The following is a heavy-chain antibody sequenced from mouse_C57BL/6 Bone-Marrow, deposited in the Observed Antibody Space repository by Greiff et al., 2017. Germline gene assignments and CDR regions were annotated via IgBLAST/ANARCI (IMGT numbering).Heavy chain of an antibody. J-gene: IGHJ4*01. CDR3: ARQGDYDGDAMDY. CDR2: IRSGGSYT. D-gene: IGHD2-4*01. Sequence: EVQGVESGGDLVKPGGSLKLSCAASGFTFSSYGMSWVRQTPDKRLEWVATIRSGGSYTYYPDSVKGRFTISRDNAKNTLYLQMSSLKSEDTAMYYCARQGDYDGDAMDYWGQGTSVTVSS. CDR1: GFTFSSYG. V-gene: IGHV5-6*01.